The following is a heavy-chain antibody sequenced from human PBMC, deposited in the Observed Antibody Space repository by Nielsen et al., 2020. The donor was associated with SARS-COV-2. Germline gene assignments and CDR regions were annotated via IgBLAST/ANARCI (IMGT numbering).Heavy chain of an antibody. D-gene: IGHD1-7*01. V-gene: IGHV5-51*01. J-gene: IGHJ6*02. CDR2: IYPGDSDT. CDR3: ARDAGTNYYGMDV. Sequence: VRQMPGKGLEWMGIIYPGDSDTRYSPSFQGQVTISADKSIGTAYLQWSSLKASDTAMYYCARDAGTNYYGMDVWGQGTTVTVSS.